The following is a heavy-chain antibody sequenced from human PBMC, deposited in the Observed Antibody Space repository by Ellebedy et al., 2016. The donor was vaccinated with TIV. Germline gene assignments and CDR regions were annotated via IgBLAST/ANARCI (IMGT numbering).Heavy chain of an antibody. CDR2: IIPILGIA. V-gene: IGHV1-69*04. CDR3: AREGSIAVAGTIGY. D-gene: IGHD6-19*01. CDR1: GYTFTSYG. J-gene: IGHJ4*02. Sequence: AASVKVSCKASGYTFTSYGISWVRQAPGQGLEWMGRIIPILGIANYAQKFQGRVTITADKSTSTAYMELSSLRSDDTAVYYCAREGSIAVAGTIGYWGQGTLVTVSS.